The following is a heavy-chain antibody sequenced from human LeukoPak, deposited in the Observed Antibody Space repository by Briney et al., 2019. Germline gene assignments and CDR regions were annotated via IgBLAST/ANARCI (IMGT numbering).Heavy chain of an antibody. CDR1: GFTFSSHA. V-gene: IGHV3-23*01. CDR2: ISGSGGST. D-gene: IGHD3-10*01. CDR3: AKDRRYYYGSGSYYNLFDY. J-gene: IGHJ4*02. Sequence: GGSLRLSCAASGFTFSSHAMSWVRQAPGKGLEWVSAISGSGGSTYYADSVKGRFTISRDNSKNTLYLQMNSLRAEDTAVYYCAKDRRYYYGSGSYYNLFDYWGQGTLVTVSS.